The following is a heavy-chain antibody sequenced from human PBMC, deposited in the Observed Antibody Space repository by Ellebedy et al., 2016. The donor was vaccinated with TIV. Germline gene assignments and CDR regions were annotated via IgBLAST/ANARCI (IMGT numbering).Heavy chain of an antibody. CDR1: GFTFSSYS. D-gene: IGHD5-18*01. Sequence: GESLKISCAASGFTFSSYSMNWVCQAPGKGLEWVSYITRSSTTIYYADFVKGRFTVSRNNAKNSLYLQMNSLRDEEPAVYYCARAGEYSYGYSFDYWGQGTLVTVSS. J-gene: IGHJ4*02. CDR2: ITRSSTTI. V-gene: IGHV3-48*02. CDR3: ARAGEYSYGYSFDY.